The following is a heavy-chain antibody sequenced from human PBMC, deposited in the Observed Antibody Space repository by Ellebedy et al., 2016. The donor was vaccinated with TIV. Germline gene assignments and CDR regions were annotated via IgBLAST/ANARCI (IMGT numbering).Heavy chain of an antibody. J-gene: IGHJ4*02. D-gene: IGHD2-2*01. CDR2: IWYDGSNK. V-gene: IGHV3-33*01. CDR3: ARVQRPAAIGGNDY. Sequence: GESLKISXAASGFTFSSYGMHWVRQAPGKGLEWVAVIWYDGSNKYYADSVKGRFTISRDNSKNTLYLQMNSLRAEDTAVYYCARVQRPAAIGGNDYWGQGTLVTVSS. CDR1: GFTFSSYG.